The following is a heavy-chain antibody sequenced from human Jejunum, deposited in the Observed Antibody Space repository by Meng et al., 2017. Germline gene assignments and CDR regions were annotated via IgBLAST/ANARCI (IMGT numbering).Heavy chain of an antibody. Sequence: QGQLGQSGSEVKKQGASVRVSCKTSGYSFKSYAINWLRQAPGQGLEWMGWISGYNRNTKYSEKFQDRLTMTVDTATATAYMDLRSLRSDDTTIYYCARNNGMLLLRDFDFWGQGTLVTVSS. CDR3: ARNNGMLLLRDFDF. CDR2: ISGYNRNT. CDR1: GYSFKSYA. D-gene: IGHD2-15*01. J-gene: IGHJ4*02. V-gene: IGHV1-18*01.